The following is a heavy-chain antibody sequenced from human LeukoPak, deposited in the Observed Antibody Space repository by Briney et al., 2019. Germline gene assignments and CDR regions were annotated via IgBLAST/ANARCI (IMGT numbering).Heavy chain of an antibody. D-gene: IGHD3-3*01. V-gene: IGHV3-74*01. CDR2: INSDGSST. CDR1: GFTFSSYW. J-gene: IGHJ4*02. Sequence: GGSLRLSCAASGFTFSSYWMHWVRQAPGKGLVWVSRINSDGSSTSYADSVKGRFTISRDNAKNTLYLQMNSLRAEDTAVYYCARRPIFGVEYYFDYWGQGTLVTVSS. CDR3: ARRPIFGVEYYFDY.